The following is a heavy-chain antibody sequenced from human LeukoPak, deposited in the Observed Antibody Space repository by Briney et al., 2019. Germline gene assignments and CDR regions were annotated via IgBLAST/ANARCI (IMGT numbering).Heavy chain of an antibody. CDR1: GGSITSYY. D-gene: IGHD6-19*01. J-gene: IGHJ3*01. CDR3: ARGLPGYSGGDDAFDF. Sequence: PSETLSLTCTVSGGSITSYYWTWIRQPPGKGLEWIGYIYYSGSTNYNPSLKSRVTISVDTSKNQFSLKLSSVTAADTAMYYCARGLPGYSGGDDAFDFWGQGTVVTVP. V-gene: IGHV4-59*01. CDR2: IYYSGST.